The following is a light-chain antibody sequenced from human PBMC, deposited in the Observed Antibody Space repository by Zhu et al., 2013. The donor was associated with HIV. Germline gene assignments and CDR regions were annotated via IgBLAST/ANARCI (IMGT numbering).Light chain of an antibody. CDR2: EVT. V-gene: IGLV2-23*02. Sequence: QSGLTQPASVSGSPGQSITISCTGTSSDIGNYKFVSWYQQHPDRAPKLLIFEVTKRPSGVSNRFSGSKSGNTASLTISGLQTEDEADYYCSSYAGSDLYVFGSGTTVTVL. J-gene: IGLJ1*01. CDR3: SSYAGSDLYV. CDR1: SSDIGNYKF.